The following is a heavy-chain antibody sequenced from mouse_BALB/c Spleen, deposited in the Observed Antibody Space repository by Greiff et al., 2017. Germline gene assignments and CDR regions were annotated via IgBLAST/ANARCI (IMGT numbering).Heavy chain of an antibody. CDR1: GFTFSSFG. CDR2: ISSGSSTI. CDR3: ARGGGSSPLDY. Sequence: EVKLVESGGGLVQPGGSRKLSCAASGFTFSSFGMHWVRQAPEKGLEWVAYISSGSSTIYYADTVKGRFTISRDNPKNTLFLQMTSLRSEDTAMYYCARGGGSSPLDYWGQGTTLTDSS. V-gene: IGHV5-17*02. D-gene: IGHD1-1*01. J-gene: IGHJ2*01.